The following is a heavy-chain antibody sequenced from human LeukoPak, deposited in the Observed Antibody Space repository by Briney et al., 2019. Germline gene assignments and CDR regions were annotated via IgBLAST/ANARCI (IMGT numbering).Heavy chain of an antibody. Sequence: EASVKVSCKASGYTFTGYYMHWVRQAPGQGLEWMGWINPNRGGTNYAQKFQGRVTMTRDTSISTAYMELSRLRSDDTAVYYCARNGIVGATWATYYYYYYMDVWGKGTTVTVSS. CDR3: ARNGIVGATWATYYYYYYMDV. CDR1: GYTFTGYY. D-gene: IGHD1-26*01. J-gene: IGHJ6*03. CDR2: INPNRGGT. V-gene: IGHV1-2*02.